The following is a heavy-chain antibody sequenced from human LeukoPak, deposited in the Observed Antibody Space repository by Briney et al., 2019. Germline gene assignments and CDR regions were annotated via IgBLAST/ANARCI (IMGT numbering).Heavy chain of an antibody. D-gene: IGHD3-10*01. J-gene: IGHJ4*02. Sequence: PGGSLRLSCAASGFTFSTYWMHWVRQAPGRGLVWVARINDDGYNTADSVKGRFTISRDNAKNSVYLQMNNLRVEDTAVYYCARDVVGDLWFIPLDNWGQGTLVTVSS. CDR3: ARDVVGDLWFIPLDN. V-gene: IGHV3-74*01. CDR1: GFTFSTYW. CDR2: INDDGYNT.